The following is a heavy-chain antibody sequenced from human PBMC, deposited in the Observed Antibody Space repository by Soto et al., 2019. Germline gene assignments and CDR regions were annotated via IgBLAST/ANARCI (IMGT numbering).Heavy chain of an antibody. CDR3: AKWIGYGDG. Sequence: EMQLLESGGGLVQPGGSLRLSCAVSGFSFSTYGVTWVRQAPGKGLEWVCGVSGGSGVTHYADSVKGRFTITGDDSKHKVYLKMHSLRVADTAFYSCAKWIGYGDGWGQVTLVTVSS. D-gene: IGHD4-17*01. V-gene: IGHV3-23*01. J-gene: IGHJ4*02. CDR2: VSGGSGVT. CDR1: GFSFSTYG.